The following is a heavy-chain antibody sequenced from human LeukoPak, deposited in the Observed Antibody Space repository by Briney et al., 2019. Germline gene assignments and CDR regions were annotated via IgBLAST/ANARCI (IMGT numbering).Heavy chain of an antibody. Sequence: GGSLRLSCAASGFTFSSYSMNWVRQAPGKGLEWVSYISSSSSTIYYADSVEGRFTISRDNAKNSLYLQMNSLRAEDTAVYYCARDRKIRGVRFLDYWGQGTLVTVSS. D-gene: IGHD3-10*01. CDR3: ARDRKIRGVRFLDY. V-gene: IGHV3-48*01. J-gene: IGHJ4*02. CDR1: GFTFSSYS. CDR2: ISSSSSTI.